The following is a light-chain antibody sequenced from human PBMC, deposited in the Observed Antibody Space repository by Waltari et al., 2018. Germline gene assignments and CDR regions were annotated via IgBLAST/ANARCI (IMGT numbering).Light chain of an antibody. CDR3: QHYVRLPAT. J-gene: IGKJ1*01. CDR2: GAS. Sequence: EIVLTQSPGILSLSPGERATLSCRASQSVSRALAWYQQKPGQAPRLLIYGASGRATGIPDRFSGGGSGTDFSLTISRLEPEDFAVYYCQHYVRLPATFGQGTKVEIK. CDR1: QSVSRA. V-gene: IGKV3-20*01.